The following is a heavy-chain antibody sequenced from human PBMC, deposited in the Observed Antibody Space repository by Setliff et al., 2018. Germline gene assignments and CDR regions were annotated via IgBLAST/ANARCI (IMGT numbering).Heavy chain of an antibody. J-gene: IGHJ2*01. D-gene: IGHD3-3*01. V-gene: IGHV4-59*10. CDR2: IYTSGST. CDR3: ARVPAGEWLPHDWYFDL. CDR1: GGSFSTYY. Sequence: KASETLSLTCAVYGGSFSTYYWIWIRQPPGKGLEWIGSIYTSGSTNYNPSLKSRVTISVDTSKNQFSLKLSSVTAADTAVYYCARVPAGEWLPHDWYFDLWGRGTLVTVSS.